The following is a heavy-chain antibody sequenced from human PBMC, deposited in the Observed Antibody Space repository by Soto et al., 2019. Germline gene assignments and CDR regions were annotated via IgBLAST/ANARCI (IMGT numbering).Heavy chain of an antibody. J-gene: IGHJ6*02. CDR3: ARADRTLVTSYSLDV. Sequence: SETLSLTCAVYGGSFSGYYWTWIRQPPGKGLEWIGEINHSGTINFNPSLKSRLTISLDTSKKHFSLKLSSVTDADAAAYYCARADRTLVTSYSLDVWGQGTTVTVSS. CDR1: GGSFSGYY. CDR2: INHSGTI. D-gene: IGHD2-21*02. V-gene: IGHV4-34*01.